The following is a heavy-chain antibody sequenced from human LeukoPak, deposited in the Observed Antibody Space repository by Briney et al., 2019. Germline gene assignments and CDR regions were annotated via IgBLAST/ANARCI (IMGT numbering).Heavy chain of an antibody. V-gene: IGHV3-21*01. Sequence: GGSLRLSCAASGFTFRSYSMNWVRQAPGKGLEWVSSISSSSSYIYYADSVKGRFTISRDNAKNSLYLQMNSLRAEDTAVYYCARNVINGLADYWGQGTLVTVSS. CDR1: GFTFRSYS. CDR3: ARNVINGLADY. J-gene: IGHJ4*02. CDR2: ISSSSSYI. D-gene: IGHD2/OR15-2a*01.